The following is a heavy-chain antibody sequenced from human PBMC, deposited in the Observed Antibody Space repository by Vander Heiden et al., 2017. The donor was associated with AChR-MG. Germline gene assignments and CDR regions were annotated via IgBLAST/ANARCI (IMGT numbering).Heavy chain of an antibody. D-gene: IGHD2-15*01. Sequence: QLQLQESGPGLVKPSETLSLTCTVSGGSISSSSYYWGWIRQPPGKGLEWIGSIYYSGSTYYNPSLKRRVTISVDTSKNQFSLKLSSVTAAETAVYYCARPHCSGGSCYSGSWFDPWGQGTLVTVSS. J-gene: IGHJ5*02. CDR1: GGSISSSSYY. CDR3: ARPHCSGGSCYSGSWFDP. CDR2: IYYSGST. V-gene: IGHV4-39*01.